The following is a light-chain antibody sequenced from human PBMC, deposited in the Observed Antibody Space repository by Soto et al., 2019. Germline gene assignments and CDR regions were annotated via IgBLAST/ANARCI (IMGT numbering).Light chain of an antibody. J-gene: IGKJ2*01. V-gene: IGKV3-20*01. CDR2: GGS. CDR1: QSVSSSY. Sequence: EIVLTQSPGTLSLSPGERATLSCRASQSVSSSYLGWYQQKPGQAPRLLIYGGSSRATGIPDRFSGSGSGTDFNLTISRLEPEDFAVYYCQQYGSLPRTFGQGTKLEI. CDR3: QQYGSLPRT.